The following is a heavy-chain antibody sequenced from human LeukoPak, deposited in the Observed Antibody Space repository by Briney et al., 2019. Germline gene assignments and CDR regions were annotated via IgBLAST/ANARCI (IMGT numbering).Heavy chain of an antibody. J-gene: IGHJ4*02. Sequence: PGGSLRLSCAASGFTFSTYAMSWVRQAPGKGLEWVSAISGSGGATYYADSVKGRFTISRDNSKNTLYLQMNSLRAEDSAVYYCVSPRVRRFDSTGYFFDYWGQGTLVTVSS. V-gene: IGHV3-23*01. D-gene: IGHD3-22*01. CDR1: GFTFSTYA. CDR3: VSPRVRRFDSTGYFFDY. CDR2: ISGSGGAT.